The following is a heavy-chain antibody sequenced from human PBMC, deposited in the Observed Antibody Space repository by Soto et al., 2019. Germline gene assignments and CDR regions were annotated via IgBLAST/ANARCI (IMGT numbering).Heavy chain of an antibody. V-gene: IGHV4-30-2*01. Sequence: SETLSLTCAVSGGSISSGGYSWSWIRQPPGKGLEWIGYIYHSGSTYYNPSLKSRVTISVDRSKNQFSLKLSSVTAADTAVYYCARLGGYCTITSCYGYYGMDVWGQGTTVTVSS. CDR3: ARLGGYCTITSCYGYYGMDV. CDR2: IYHSGST. D-gene: IGHD2-2*01. J-gene: IGHJ6*02. CDR1: GGSISSGGYS.